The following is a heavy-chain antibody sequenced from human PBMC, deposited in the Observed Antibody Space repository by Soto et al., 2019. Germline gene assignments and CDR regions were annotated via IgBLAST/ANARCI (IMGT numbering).Heavy chain of an antibody. CDR2: IYHSGST. V-gene: IGHV4-30-2*01. Sequence: SETLSLTCAVSGGSISSGGYSWSWIRQPPGKGLEWIGYIYHSGSTYYNPSLKSRVTISVDRSKNQFSLKLSSVTTADTAVYYCARGAVTNWFDPWRQGTLVTVSS. J-gene: IGHJ5*02. CDR1: GGSISSGGYS. CDR3: ARGAVTNWFDP. D-gene: IGHD4-17*01.